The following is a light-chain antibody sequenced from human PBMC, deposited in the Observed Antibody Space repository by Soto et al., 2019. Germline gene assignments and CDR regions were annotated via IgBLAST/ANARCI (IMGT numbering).Light chain of an antibody. V-gene: IGLV1-40*01. J-gene: IGLJ2*01. CDR1: SSNVGAPYD. CDR2: GNS. Sequence: QPVLTQPPSVSGAPGQRVTISCTGSSSNVGAPYDVHWYQLLPGAAPKLLIYGNSNRPSGVPDRFSGSKSGTSASLAITGLQAEDEADYYCQSYDSSLRGSVFGGGTQLTVL. CDR3: QSYDSSLRGSV.